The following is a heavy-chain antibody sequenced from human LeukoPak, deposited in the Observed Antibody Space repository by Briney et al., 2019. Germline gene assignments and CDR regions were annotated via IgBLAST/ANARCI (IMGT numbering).Heavy chain of an antibody. Sequence: ASVTVSCKASGYTFTGYYMHWVRQAPGQGLEGMGWINPNSGGTKYAQKFQGRVTMTRDTSISTAYMELSRLRSDDTAVYYCAREHPRYSSSWYWFDPWGQGTLVTVSS. D-gene: IGHD6-13*01. J-gene: IGHJ5*02. CDR2: INPNSGGT. CDR1: GYTFTGYY. V-gene: IGHV1-2*02. CDR3: AREHPRYSSSWYWFDP.